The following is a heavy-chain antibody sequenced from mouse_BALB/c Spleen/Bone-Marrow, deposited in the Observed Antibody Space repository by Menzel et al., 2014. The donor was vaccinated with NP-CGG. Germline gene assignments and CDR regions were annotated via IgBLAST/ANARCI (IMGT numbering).Heavy chain of an antibody. V-gene: IGHV1-4*01. D-gene: IGHD1-1*01. CDR3: ARESLYGSNYY. CDR1: GYTFTSYT. J-gene: IGHJ2*01. Sequence: QVQLQQSGAELARPGASVKMSCKASGYTFTSYTMHWVKQRPGQGLEWIGYVNPSSGYTNYNQKFKDKATLTADKSSSTAYMQLSSLTSEDSAVYYCARESLYGSNYYWGQGTTLTVSS. CDR2: VNPSSGYT.